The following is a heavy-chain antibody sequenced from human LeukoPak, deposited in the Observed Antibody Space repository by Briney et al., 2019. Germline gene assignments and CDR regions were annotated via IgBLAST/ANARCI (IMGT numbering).Heavy chain of an antibody. D-gene: IGHD2-15*01. J-gene: IGHJ3*02. V-gene: IGHV3-7*01. CDR1: GFTFSSYW. CDR2: IKQDGSEK. CDR3: ARKAPWWSGAFDI. Sequence: PGGSLRLSCAASGFTFSSYWMSWVRQAPGKGLEWVANIKQDGSEKYYVASVRGRFTISRDNAKNSLYLQMNSLRAEDTAVYYCARKAPWWSGAFDIWGQGTMVTVSS.